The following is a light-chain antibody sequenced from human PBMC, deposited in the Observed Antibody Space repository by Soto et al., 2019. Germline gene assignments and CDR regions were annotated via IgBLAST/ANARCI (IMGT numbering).Light chain of an antibody. CDR3: QQYYSYLLT. CDR2: AAS. J-gene: IGKJ5*01. V-gene: IGKV1-8*01. Sequence: AIRMTQSPSSLSASTGDRVTITSRASQGISSYLAWYQQKPGKAPKLLIYAASTLQSGVPSRFSGSGSWTDFTLTISCLQSEDFATYSGQQYYSYLLTFGQGTRLEIK. CDR1: QGISSY.